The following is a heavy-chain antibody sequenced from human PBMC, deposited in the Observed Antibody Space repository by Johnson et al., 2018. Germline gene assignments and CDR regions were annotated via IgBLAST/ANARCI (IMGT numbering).Heavy chain of an antibody. J-gene: IGHJ6*02. D-gene: IGHD3-16*01. Sequence: VQLVESGGGLVQPGRSLRLSCAASGFTFDDYAMHWVRQAPGKGLEWVSGISWNSGSIGYADAVKGRFTISRANAKNSLSLQRNSVRAEDTALYYCAKEGEVYYGMDVWGQGTTVTVSS. CDR1: GFTFDDYA. V-gene: IGHV3-9*01. CDR2: ISWNSGSI. CDR3: AKEGEVYYGMDV.